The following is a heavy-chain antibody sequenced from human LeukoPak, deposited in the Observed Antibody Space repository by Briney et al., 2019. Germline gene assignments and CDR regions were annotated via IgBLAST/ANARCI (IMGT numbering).Heavy chain of an antibody. CDR3: ATKDDSGWYEGWFDP. V-gene: IGHV4-61*02. J-gene: IGHJ5*02. D-gene: IGHD6-19*01. CDR2: IYTSGST. Sequence: SEILSLTCTVSGDSISSGDYYWSWIRQPAGTGLEWIGRIYTSGSTNYNPSLKSRVTISVDTSKNQFSLKLSSVTAADTAVYYCATKDDSGWYEGWFDPWGQGTLVTVSS. CDR1: GDSISSGDYY.